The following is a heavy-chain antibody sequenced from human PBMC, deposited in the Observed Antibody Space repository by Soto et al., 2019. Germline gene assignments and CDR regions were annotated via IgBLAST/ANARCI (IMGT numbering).Heavy chain of an antibody. J-gene: IGHJ4*02. CDR2: ISGSGGTT. D-gene: IGHD3-3*01. V-gene: IGHV3-23*01. Sequence: EVQLLESGGGLVQPGGSLRLSCAASGFTFSSHAMSWVRQAPGKGLEWVSGISGSGGTTYYADSVKGRFSISRDTSSTLYLQMNSLRAEDTAVYYCAKSHSERITTFGAVVYIPSYFDHWGQGTRVTVSS. CDR3: AKSHSERITTFGAVVYIPSYFDH. CDR1: GFTFSSHA.